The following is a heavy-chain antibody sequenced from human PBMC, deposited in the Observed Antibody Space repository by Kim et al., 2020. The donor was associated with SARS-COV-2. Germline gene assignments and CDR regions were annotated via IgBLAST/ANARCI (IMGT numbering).Heavy chain of an antibody. CDR2: TRNKANRYTT. V-gene: IGHV3-72*01. D-gene: IGHD1-26*01. J-gene: IGHJ4*02. CDR1: GFTFSDYY. Sequence: GGSLRLSCAASGFTFSDYYMDWVRQAPGKGLEWVGRTRNKANRYTTEYAASVKGRFTTSRDDSKNSLYLQMNSLKTEDTAMYYCATGGNGTYRPRPYEYWGQGALVTVSS. CDR3: ATGGNGTYRPRPYEY.